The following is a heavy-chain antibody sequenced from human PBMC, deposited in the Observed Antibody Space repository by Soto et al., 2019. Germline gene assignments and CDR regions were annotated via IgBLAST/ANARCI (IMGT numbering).Heavy chain of an antibody. CDR2: IKSKTDGGTT. CDR1: GLTFSNAW. J-gene: IGHJ4*02. Sequence: EVQLVEAGGGLVKPGGSLKLSCAASGLTFSNAWMNWVRQAPGKGLEWVGRIKSKTDGGTTDYAAPVKGRFTISRDDSKNTVYLKMNSLKTEDTAVYYCNCRLVRDYWGQGTLVTVSS. CDR3: NCRLVRDY. D-gene: IGHD6-19*01. V-gene: IGHV3-15*07.